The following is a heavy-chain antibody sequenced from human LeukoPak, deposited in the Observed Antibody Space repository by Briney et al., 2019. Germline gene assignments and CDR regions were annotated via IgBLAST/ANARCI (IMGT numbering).Heavy chain of an antibody. Sequence: SETLSLTCAVYGESLNSYYWSWIRQHPGKGLEWIGYIYYSGSTYYNPSLKSRVTISVDTSKNQFSLKLSSVTAADTAVYYCARAAARPAYDYWGQGTLVTVSS. CDR3: ARAAARPAYDY. CDR1: GESLNSYY. J-gene: IGHJ4*02. V-gene: IGHV4-31*02. CDR2: IYYSGST. D-gene: IGHD6-6*01.